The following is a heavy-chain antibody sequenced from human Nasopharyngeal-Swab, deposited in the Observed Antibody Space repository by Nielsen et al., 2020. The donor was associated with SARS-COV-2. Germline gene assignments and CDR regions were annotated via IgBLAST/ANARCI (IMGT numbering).Heavy chain of an antibody. J-gene: IGHJ6*03. D-gene: IGHD6-13*01. CDR3: ARVGSSWYGINYYYYMDV. CDR2: IWYDGSNK. CDR1: GFTFSSYG. Sequence: GGSLRLSCAASGFTFSSYGMHWGRQAPGKGLGWVAVIWYDGSNKYYADSVKGRFTISRDNSKNTLYLQMNSLRAEDTAVYYCARVGSSWYGINYYYYMDVWGKGTTVTVSS. V-gene: IGHV3-33*01.